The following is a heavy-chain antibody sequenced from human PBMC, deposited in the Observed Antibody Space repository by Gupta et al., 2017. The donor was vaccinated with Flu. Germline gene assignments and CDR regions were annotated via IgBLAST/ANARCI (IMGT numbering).Heavy chain of an antibody. CDR3: VKSRGAYYYDSSGYSLDY. CDR2: ISWNSGRL. Sequence: EVQLVESGGGLVQPGRSLRLSCVASGFTFDDYAMAWVRQDSGKGLEWVSGISWNSGRLGYVDSVKGRFTISRDNAKNSLYLQMNSLRPEDTALYYCVKSRGAYYYDSSGYSLDYWGQGTLVTVPS. V-gene: IGHV3-9*01. J-gene: IGHJ4*02. CDR1: GFTFDDYA. D-gene: IGHD3-22*01.